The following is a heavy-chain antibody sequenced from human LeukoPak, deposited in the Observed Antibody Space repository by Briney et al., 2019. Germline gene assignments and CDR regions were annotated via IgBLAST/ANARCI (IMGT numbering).Heavy chain of an antibody. V-gene: IGHV1-18*01. D-gene: IGHD3-22*01. CDR3: ASVTYYYDSSGLPFDY. CDR2: ISTYNGNT. CDR1: GYTFTSYV. Sequence: ASVKVSCKASGYTFTSYVITWVRQAPGQGLEWMGWISTYNGNTNYAQKFQGRVTITADKSTSTAYMELSSLRSEDTAVYYCASVTYYYDSSGLPFDYWGQGTLVTVSS. J-gene: IGHJ4*02.